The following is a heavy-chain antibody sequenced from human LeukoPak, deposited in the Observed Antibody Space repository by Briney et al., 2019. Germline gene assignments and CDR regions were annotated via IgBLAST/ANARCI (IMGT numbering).Heavy chain of an antibody. Sequence: PGGSLRLSCAASGLVFSRSDMHWIRQAPGKGLEWVAFLQYDENEIYYAESVKGRFTIFRDNSKNTLYLQMSSLRSDDTAVYYCVSEERAVKDSWGQGTLVSVSS. CDR3: VSEERAVKDS. CDR1: GLVFSRSD. V-gene: IGHV3-30*02. J-gene: IGHJ4*02. CDR2: LQYDENEI. D-gene: IGHD3-10*01.